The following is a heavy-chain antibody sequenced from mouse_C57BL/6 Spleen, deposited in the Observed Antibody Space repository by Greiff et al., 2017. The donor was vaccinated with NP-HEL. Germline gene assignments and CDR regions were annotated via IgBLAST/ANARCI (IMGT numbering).Heavy chain of an antibody. CDR3: ARNDWDWYFDV. Sequence: VQLQQSGPELVKPGASVKISCKASGYAFSSSWMNWVKQRPGKGLEWIGRIYPGDGDTNYNGKFKGKATLTADKSSSTAYMQLSSLTSEDSAVYFCARNDWDWYFDVWGTGTTVTVSS. CDR1: GYAFSSSW. CDR2: IYPGDGDT. D-gene: IGHD4-1*01. J-gene: IGHJ1*03. V-gene: IGHV1-82*01.